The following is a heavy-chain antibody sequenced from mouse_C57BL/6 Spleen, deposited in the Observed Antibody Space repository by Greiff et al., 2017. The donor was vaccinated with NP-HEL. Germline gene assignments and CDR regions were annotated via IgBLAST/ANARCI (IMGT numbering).Heavy chain of an antibody. CDR3: ARKGVSQSFDY. CDR2: INPYNGGT. Sequence: EVKLMESGPVLVKPGASVKMSCKASGYTFTDYYMNWVKQSHGKSLEWIGVINPYNGGTSYNQKFKGKATLTVDKSSSTAYMELNSLTSEDSAVYYCARKGVSQSFDYWGQGTTLTVSS. J-gene: IGHJ2*01. V-gene: IGHV1-19*01. CDR1: GYTFTDYY.